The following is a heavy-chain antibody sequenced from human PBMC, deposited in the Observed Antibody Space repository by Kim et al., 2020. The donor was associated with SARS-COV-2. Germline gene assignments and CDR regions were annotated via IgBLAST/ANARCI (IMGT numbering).Heavy chain of an antibody. V-gene: IGHV3-23*01. CDR2: GST. J-gene: IGHJ6*02. CDR3: ARYYDV. Sequence: GSTYSAESVQGRFTISRDNFKNILYLQMNSLRAEDTALYYCARYYDVWGHGTTVTVSS. D-gene: IGHD3-10*01.